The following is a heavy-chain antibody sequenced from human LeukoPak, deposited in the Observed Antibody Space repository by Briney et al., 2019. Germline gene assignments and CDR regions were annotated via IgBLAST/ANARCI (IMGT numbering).Heavy chain of an antibody. J-gene: IGHJ5*02. D-gene: IGHD1-26*01. CDR3: ARDKGDAYSGSYFWFDP. Sequence: ASVKVSCKASGGTFSSYAISWVRQAPGQGLEWMGRIIPILGIANYAQKFQGRVTITADKSTSTAYMELSSLRSEDTAVYYCARDKGDAYSGSYFWFDPWGQGTLVTVSS. CDR1: GGTFSSYA. CDR2: IIPILGIA. V-gene: IGHV1-69*04.